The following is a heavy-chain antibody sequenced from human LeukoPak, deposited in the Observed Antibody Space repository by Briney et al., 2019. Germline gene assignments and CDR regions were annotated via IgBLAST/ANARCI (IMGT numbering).Heavy chain of an antibody. Sequence: GGSLRLSCAASGFTFSSYWVSWVRQAPGKGLEWVANIKQDGSEKYYVDSVKGRFTISRDNAKNSLYLQMNSLRAEDTAVYYCCLGATAANYWGQGTLVTVSS. J-gene: IGHJ4*02. CDR2: IKQDGSEK. CDR1: GFTFSSYW. CDR3: CLGATAANY. V-gene: IGHV3-7*01. D-gene: IGHD1-26*01.